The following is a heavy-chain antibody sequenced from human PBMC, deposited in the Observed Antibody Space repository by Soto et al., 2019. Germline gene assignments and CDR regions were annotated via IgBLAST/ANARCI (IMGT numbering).Heavy chain of an antibody. Sequence: GESLKISCKGSGYSFAVYWITWVRQKPGKGLEWMGRIDPSDSQTYYSPSFRGHVTISVTKSITTVFLQWSSLRASDTAMYYCAXQIYDSDTGPNFQYYFDSWGKGTPVTVS. D-gene: IGHD3-22*01. J-gene: IGHJ4*02. V-gene: IGHV5-10-1*01. CDR3: AXQIYDSDTGPNFQYYFDS. CDR2: IDPSDSQT. CDR1: GYSFAVYW.